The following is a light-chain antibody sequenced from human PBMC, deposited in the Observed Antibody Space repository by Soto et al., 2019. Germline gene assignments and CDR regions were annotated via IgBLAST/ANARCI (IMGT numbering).Light chain of an antibody. J-gene: IGLJ3*02. CDR1: SSDVGGYNY. V-gene: IGLV2-8*01. CDR2: EVS. CDR3: SSYAGSNNFV. Sequence: QSVLTQPPSASGSPGQSVTISCTGTSSDVGGYNYVSWYRQHPGKAPKLMIYEVSKRPSGVPDRFSGSKSGNTASLTVSGLQAEDEADYYCSSYAGSNNFVFGGGTKVTVL.